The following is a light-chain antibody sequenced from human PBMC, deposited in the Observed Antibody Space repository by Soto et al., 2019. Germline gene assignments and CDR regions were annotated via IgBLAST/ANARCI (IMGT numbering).Light chain of an antibody. Sequence: DIQMTQSPSTLSASVGGRVTITCRASQSISSWLAWYQQKPGKAPKLLIYDASSFDSGVPSRFSGSGSGTEFTLTISRLQPDDFATYYCQQYKSYPYTFGQGTKLEIK. CDR3: QQYKSYPYT. CDR2: DAS. J-gene: IGKJ2*01. V-gene: IGKV1-5*01. CDR1: QSISSW.